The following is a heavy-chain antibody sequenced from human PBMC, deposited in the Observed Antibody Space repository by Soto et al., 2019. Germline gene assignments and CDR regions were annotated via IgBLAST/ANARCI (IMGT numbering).Heavy chain of an antibody. J-gene: IGHJ4*02. CDR1: GFSLSTSGVG. V-gene: IGHV2-5*02. Sequence: QITLKESGPTLVKPTQTLTLTCTFSGFSLSTSGVGVAWIRQHPGKALEWLAVIYGDDEKRYSPSLRSRLTVTKDTSKNQVVLTMTNIDPVDTATYYCAHRTYYSSGRQFDYWGQGTLVTVSS. D-gene: IGHD3-10*01. CDR3: AHRTYYSSGRQFDY. CDR2: IYGDDEK.